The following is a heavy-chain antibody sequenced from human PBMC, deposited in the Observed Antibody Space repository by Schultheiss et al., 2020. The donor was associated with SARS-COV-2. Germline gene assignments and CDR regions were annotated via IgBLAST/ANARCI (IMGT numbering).Heavy chain of an antibody. Sequence: GGSLRLSCAASGFTFSDYYMSWIRQAPGKGLEWISYISSSGSSKYYADSVKGRFTISRDNAKNSLYLQMNSLRAEDTAVYYCARGSSYNRGWFDPWGQGTLVTVSS. CDR2: ISSSGSSK. V-gene: IGHV3-11*01. J-gene: IGHJ5*02. D-gene: IGHD1-14*01. CDR3: ARGSSYNRGWFDP. CDR1: GFTFSDYY.